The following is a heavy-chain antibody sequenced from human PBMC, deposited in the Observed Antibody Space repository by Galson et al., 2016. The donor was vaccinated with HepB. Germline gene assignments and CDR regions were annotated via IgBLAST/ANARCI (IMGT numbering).Heavy chain of an antibody. CDR3: ARGMIVIVYEIDV. CDR1: GFTFSSYW. D-gene: IGHD3-22*01. Sequence: LRLSCAGSGFTFSSYWIHWVRQVPGKGLVWVSRINSDGSETNYADSVKGRFIISRDNAKNTVYLQMNSLRAEETAVYYCARGMIVIVYEIDVWGQGTTVTVSS. CDR2: INSDGSET. J-gene: IGHJ6*02. V-gene: IGHV3-74*01.